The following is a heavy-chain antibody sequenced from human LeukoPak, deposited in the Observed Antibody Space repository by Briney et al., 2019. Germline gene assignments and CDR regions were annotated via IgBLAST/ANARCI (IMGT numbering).Heavy chain of an antibody. CDR3: ARDPDYGDPY. J-gene: IGHJ4*02. Sequence: GGSLRLSCSASGFSFSDSYMSWFRLSPEKGLEWIAYITSSGTTTEYADSVKGRFTISRVNAKNSLYLQMNSLRPEDTAVYYFARDPDYGDPYWGQGTLVTVSS. CDR1: GFSFSDSY. V-gene: IGHV3-11*01. CDR2: ITSSGTTT. D-gene: IGHD4/OR15-4a*01.